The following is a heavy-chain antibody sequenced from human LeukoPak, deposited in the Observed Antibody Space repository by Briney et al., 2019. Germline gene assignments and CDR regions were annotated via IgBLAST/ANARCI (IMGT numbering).Heavy chain of an antibody. CDR1: GGSFSGYY. CDR2: INHSGST. V-gene: IGHV4-34*01. Sequence: SETLSLTCTVYGGSFSGYYWSWIRQPPGKGLEWIGEINHSGSTNYNPSLKSRVTISVDTSKNQFSLKLSSVTAADTAVYYCATTHLGYCSSTSCTPGDYWGQGTLVTVSS. CDR3: ATTHLGYCSSTSCTPGDY. D-gene: IGHD2-2*01. J-gene: IGHJ4*02.